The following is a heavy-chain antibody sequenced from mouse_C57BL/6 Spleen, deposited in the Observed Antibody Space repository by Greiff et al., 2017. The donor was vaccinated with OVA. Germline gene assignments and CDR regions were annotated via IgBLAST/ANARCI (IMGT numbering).Heavy chain of an antibody. CDR2: IYWDDDK. CDR1: GFSLSTSGMG. D-gene: IGHD2-4*01. V-gene: IGHV8-12*01. CDR3: ARSYYDYSYAMDY. J-gene: IGHJ4*01. Sequence: QVTLKESGPGILQSSQTLSLTCSFSGFSLSTSGMGVSWIRQPSGKGLEWLAHIYWDDDKRYHPSMKSRLTISKDTSRNQVFLKITSVDTADTATYYCARSYYDYSYAMDYWGQGTSVTVSS.